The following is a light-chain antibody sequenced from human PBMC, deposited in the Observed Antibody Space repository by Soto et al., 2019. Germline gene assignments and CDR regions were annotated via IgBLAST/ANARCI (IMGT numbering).Light chain of an antibody. CDR2: EVS. J-gene: IGLJ1*01. Sequence: QYVLTQPPSASGSPGQSVTISCTATSGDVGGYNYVSWYQQHPGKAPKLMIYEVSKRPSGVPDRFSGSKSGNTASLTVSGLQAEDEADYYCSSYAGSNNYVFGTGTKVTVL. V-gene: IGLV2-8*01. CDR1: SGDVGGYNY. CDR3: SSYAGSNNYV.